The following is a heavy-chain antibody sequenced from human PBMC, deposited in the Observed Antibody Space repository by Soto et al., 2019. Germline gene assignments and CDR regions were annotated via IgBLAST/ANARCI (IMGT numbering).Heavy chain of an antibody. CDR1: GFTFSDYY. CDR3: ASTSSSSPYYYYGMDV. Sequence: PGGSLRLSCAASGFTFSDYYTSWIRQAPGKGLEWVSYISSSGSTIYYADSVKGRFTISRDNAKNSLYLQMNSLRAEDTAVYYCASTSSSSPYYYYGMDVWGQGTTVTVSS. V-gene: IGHV3-11*01. J-gene: IGHJ6*02. D-gene: IGHD6-6*01. CDR2: ISSSGSTI.